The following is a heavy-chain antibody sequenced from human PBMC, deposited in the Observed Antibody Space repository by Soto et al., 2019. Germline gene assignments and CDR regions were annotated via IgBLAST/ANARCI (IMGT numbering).Heavy chain of an antibody. D-gene: IGHD3-3*01. V-gene: IGHV3-33*01. CDR2: IWYDGSNK. CDR1: GFTFSSYG. Sequence: PGGSLRLSCAASGFTFSSYGMHWVRQAPGKGLEWVAVIWYDGSNKYYADSVKGRFTISRDNSKNTLYLQMNSLRAEDTAVYYCARDCLGYDFLVCGMDVWGQGTTVTVSS. CDR3: ARDCLGYDFLVCGMDV. J-gene: IGHJ6*02.